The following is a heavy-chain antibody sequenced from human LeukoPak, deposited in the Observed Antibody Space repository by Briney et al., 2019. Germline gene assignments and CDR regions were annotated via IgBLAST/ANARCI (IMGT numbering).Heavy chain of an antibody. J-gene: IGHJ6*03. V-gene: IGHV4-59*10. CDR3: ARESLIAARRGYYYYMDV. CDR1: GGSFSGYY. CDR2: IYTSGST. D-gene: IGHD6-6*01. Sequence: SETLSLTCAVYGGSFSGYYWSWIRQPAGKGLEWIGRIYTSGSTNYNPSLKSRLTISVDTSKNQFSLKLSSVTTADTAVYYCARESLIAARRGYYYYMDVWGKGTTVTVSS.